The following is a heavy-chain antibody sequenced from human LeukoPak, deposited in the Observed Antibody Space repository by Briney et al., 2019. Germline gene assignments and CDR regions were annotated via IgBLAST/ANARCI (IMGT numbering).Heavy chain of an antibody. D-gene: IGHD1-7*01. V-gene: IGHV4-38-2*01. CDR3: ARADNWSYPY. Sequence: SETLSLTCAVSGYSISSDYYWGWIRQPPGKGLQWIGSIYHGGSTYYNPSLESRVTISVDTSKNQFSLKVSSVTAADTAVYYCARADNWSYPYWGQGILVTVSS. CDR1: GYSISSDYY. CDR2: IYHGGST. J-gene: IGHJ4*02.